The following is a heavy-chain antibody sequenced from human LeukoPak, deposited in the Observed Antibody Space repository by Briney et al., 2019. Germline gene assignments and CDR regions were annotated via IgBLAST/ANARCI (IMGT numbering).Heavy chain of an antibody. Sequence: SETLSLTCTVSGGSISSGSYYWSWIRQPAGKGLEWIGRIYTSGSTNYNPSLKGRVTISVDTSKNQFSLKLSSVTAADTAVYYCARAAALGLDYWGQGTLVTVSS. J-gene: IGHJ4*02. D-gene: IGHD6-13*01. CDR1: GGSISSGSYY. V-gene: IGHV4-61*02. CDR2: IYTSGST. CDR3: ARAAALGLDY.